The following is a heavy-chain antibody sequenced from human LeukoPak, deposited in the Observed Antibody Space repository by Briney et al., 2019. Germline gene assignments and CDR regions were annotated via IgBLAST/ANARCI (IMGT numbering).Heavy chain of an antibody. J-gene: IGHJ4*02. CDR1: GGSISSSSYY. CDR3: AREGKYSNSFDY. CDR2: IYYSGST. V-gene: IGHV4-39*07. Sequence: KPSETLSLTCTVSGGSISSSSYYWGWIRQPPGKGLEWIGSIYYSGSTYYNPSLKSRVTISVDTSKNQFSLKLSSVTAADTAVYYCAREGKYSNSFDYWGQGTLVTVSS. D-gene: IGHD6-6*01.